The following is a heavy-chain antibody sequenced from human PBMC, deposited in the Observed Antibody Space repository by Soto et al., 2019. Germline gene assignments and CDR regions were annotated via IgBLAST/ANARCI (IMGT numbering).Heavy chain of an antibody. D-gene: IGHD6-13*01. J-gene: IGHJ6*02. V-gene: IGHV1-69*13. CDR1: GGTFSSYA. Sequence: GASVKVSCKASGGTFSSYAVSWVRQAPGQGLEWMGGIIPIFGTANYAQKFQGRVTITADESTSTAYMELSSLRSEDTAVYYCARDEAAGGDYYYYYYGMDVWGQGTTVTVSS. CDR3: ARDEAAGGDYYYYYYGMDV. CDR2: IIPIFGTA.